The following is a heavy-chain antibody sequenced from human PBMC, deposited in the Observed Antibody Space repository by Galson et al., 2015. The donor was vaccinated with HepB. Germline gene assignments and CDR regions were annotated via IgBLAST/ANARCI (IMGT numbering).Heavy chain of an antibody. CDR2: IKQDGSEK. CDR3: ARVTYSGYYYYYYYYYMDV. CDR1: GFTFSSYW. Sequence: SLRLSCAASGFTFSSYWMSWVRQAPGKGLEWVANIKQDGSEKYYVDSVKGRFTISRDNAKNSLYLQMNSLRAEDTAVYYCARVTYSGYYYYYYYYYMDVWGQGTTVTVSS. V-gene: IGHV3-7*03. D-gene: IGHD5-12*01. J-gene: IGHJ6*03.